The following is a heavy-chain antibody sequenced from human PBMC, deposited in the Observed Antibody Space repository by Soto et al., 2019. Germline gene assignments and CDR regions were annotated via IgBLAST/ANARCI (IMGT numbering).Heavy chain of an antibody. J-gene: IGHJ6*02. CDR1: GDSITSSPYY. D-gene: IGHD2-15*01. CDR2: IHYSGST. CDR3: ARHYCSGGSCYYYGVDV. V-gene: IGHV4-39*01. Sequence: PSETLSLTCTVSGDSITSSPYYWGWVRQPPGKGLEWIGTIHYSGSTYYNPSLNSRLTISADTSKNQFSLKLSSVTAADTAVYYCARHYCSGGSCYYYGVDVWGQGTTVTXSS.